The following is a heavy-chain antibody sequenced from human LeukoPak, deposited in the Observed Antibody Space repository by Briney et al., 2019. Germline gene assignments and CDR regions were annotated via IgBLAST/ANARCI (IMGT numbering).Heavy chain of an antibody. D-gene: IGHD6-19*01. CDR1: GFTFRIYA. Sequence: GGSLRLSCAASGFTFRIYAMSWVRQAPGKGLEWVSAISGSDGSTNYADSVKGRFSISRDNSKNTLYLHMKSLTAEDTAVYYCAKELYGWYYDYWGQGTLVTVSS. CDR2: ISGSDGST. V-gene: IGHV3-23*01. J-gene: IGHJ4*02. CDR3: AKELYGWYYDY.